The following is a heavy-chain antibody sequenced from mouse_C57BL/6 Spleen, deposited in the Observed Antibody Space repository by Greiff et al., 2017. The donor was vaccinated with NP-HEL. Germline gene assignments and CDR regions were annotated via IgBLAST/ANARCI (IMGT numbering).Heavy chain of an antibody. CDR1: GYSITSGYY. J-gene: IGHJ3*01. Sequence: DVKLVESGPGLVKPSQSLSLTCSVTGYSITSGYYWNWIRQFPGNKLEWMGYISYDGSNNYNPSLKNRISITRDTSKNQFFLKLNSVTTEDTATYYCARANWDPWFAYWGQGTLVTVSA. CDR3: ARANWDPWFAY. D-gene: IGHD4-1*01. V-gene: IGHV3-6*01. CDR2: ISYDGSN.